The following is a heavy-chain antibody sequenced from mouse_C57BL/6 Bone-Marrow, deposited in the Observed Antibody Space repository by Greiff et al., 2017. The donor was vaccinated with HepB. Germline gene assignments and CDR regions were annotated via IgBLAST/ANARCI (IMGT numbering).Heavy chain of an antibody. V-gene: IGHV1-80*01. J-gene: IGHJ3*01. Sequence: QVQLQQSGAELVKPGASVKISCKASGYAFSSYWMNWVKQRPGKGLEWIGQIYPGDGDTNYNGKFKGKATLTADKSSSTAYMQLSSLTSEDSAVYFCARRSRVGAWFAYWGQGTLVTVSA. CDR1: GYAFSSYW. CDR3: ARRSRVGAWFAY. D-gene: IGHD1-3*01. CDR2: IYPGDGDT.